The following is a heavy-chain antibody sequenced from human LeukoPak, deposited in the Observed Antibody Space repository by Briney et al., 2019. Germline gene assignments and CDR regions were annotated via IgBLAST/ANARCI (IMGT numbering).Heavy chain of an antibody. V-gene: IGHV4-59*08. D-gene: IGHD4-17*01. CDR3: ARRLAVTGGIDY. CDR2: IYYSGST. J-gene: IGHJ4*02. CDR1: GGSISSYY. Sequence: SETLSLTCTVSGGSISSYYWSWIRQPPGKGLEWIGYIYYSGSTNYNPSLKSRVTISVDTSKNQFSLKLSSVTAADTAVYYCARRLAVTGGIDYWGQGTLVTVSS.